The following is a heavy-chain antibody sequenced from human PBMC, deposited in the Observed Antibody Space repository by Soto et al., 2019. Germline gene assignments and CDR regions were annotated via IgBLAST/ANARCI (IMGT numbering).Heavy chain of an antibody. D-gene: IGHD1-20*01. CDR1: GDTVSSYG. V-gene: IGHV1-18*01. CDR3: ARDAAIGMNDY. CDR2: IRAYNGNT. J-gene: IGHJ4*02. Sequence: VQLVQSVAEVKKPGASVKVSCKASGDTVSSYGISWVRQAPGQGLEWMGWIRAYNGNTKYAQNLQCRVTMTTDTSTSTAYMELRSLRSDDTAVYYCARDAAIGMNDYWGQGTLVTVSS.